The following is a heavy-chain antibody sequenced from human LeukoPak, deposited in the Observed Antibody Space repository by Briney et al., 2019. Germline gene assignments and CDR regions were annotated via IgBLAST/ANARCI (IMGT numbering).Heavy chain of an antibody. CDR2: IYYSGST. J-gene: IGHJ4*02. CDR1: GGSISSSSYY. Sequence: SETLSLTCTVSGGSISSSSYYWRWIRQPPGKGQEWIGSIYYSGSTYYNPSLKSRVTISVGTSKNHFSLNLSSMTAADTAVYYCTGSLYHCSGGACYREDSLGYWGQGTLVTVTS. D-gene: IGHD2-15*01. CDR3: TGSLYHCSGGACYREDSLGY. V-gene: IGHV4-39*07.